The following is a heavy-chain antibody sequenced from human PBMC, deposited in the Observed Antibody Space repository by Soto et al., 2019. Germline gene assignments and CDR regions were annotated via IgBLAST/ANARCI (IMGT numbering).Heavy chain of an antibody. J-gene: IGHJ6*02. D-gene: IGHD5-18*01. V-gene: IGHV4-31*03. Sequence: TLSLTCTVSGGCISSGGYYWSWIRQHPGKGLEWIGYIYYSGSTYYNPSLKSRVTISVDTSKNQFSLKLSSVTAADTAVYYCARDWRGYSYGYHYYYGMDVWGQGTTVTVSS. CDR2: IYYSGST. CDR3: ARDWRGYSYGYHYYYGMDV. CDR1: GGCISSGGYY.